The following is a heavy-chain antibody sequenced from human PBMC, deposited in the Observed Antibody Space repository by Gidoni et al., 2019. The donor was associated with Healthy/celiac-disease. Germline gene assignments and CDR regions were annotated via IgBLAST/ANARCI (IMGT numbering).Heavy chain of an antibody. V-gene: IGHV3-30*18. D-gene: IGHD3-16*01. J-gene: IGHJ1*01. CDR2: ISYDGSNK. CDR3: AKDSTVGGGSDDYFQH. CDR1: GFTFRSYG. Sequence: QVQLVESGGGVVQPGRSLRLSCAASGFTFRSYGMHWVRQAHGEGLGWGEVISYDGSNKYYADSVKCRFTISRDNSKNTLYLQMNSLRAKDTAVYYCAKDSTVGGGSDDYFQHWGQGTLVTVSS.